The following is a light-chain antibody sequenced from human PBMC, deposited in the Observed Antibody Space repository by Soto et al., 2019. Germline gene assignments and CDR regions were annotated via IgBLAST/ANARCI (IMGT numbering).Light chain of an antibody. CDR2: EVS. CDR1: SSDVGGYNY. J-gene: IGLJ3*02. CDR3: FSYTTSRTLV. V-gene: IGLV2-14*01. Sequence: QSALTQPASVSASPGQSITISGTATSSDVGGYNYVSWYQQHPAKAPKLMIYEVSKRPSGVSHRFSGSKSGNTASLTISGLQAEDEADYYCFSYTTSRTLVFGGGTKVTVL.